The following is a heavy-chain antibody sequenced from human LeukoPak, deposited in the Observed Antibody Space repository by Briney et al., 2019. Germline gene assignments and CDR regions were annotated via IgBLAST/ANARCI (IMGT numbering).Heavy chain of an antibody. CDR1: GFTFSSYW. D-gene: IGHD5-18*01. CDR2: INSDGSST. J-gene: IGHJ5*02. V-gene: IGHV3-74*01. CDR3: ARAGARYSWTSGPNWFDP. Sequence: GGSLRLSCAASGFTFSSYWMHWVRQAPGKGLVWVSRINSDGSSTSYADSVKGRFTISRDNAKNTLYLQMNSLRAEDTAVYYCARAGARYSWTSGPNWFDPWGQEPWSPSPQ.